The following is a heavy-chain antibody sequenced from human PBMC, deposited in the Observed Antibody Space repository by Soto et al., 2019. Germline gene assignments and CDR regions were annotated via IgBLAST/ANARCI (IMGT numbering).Heavy chain of an antibody. CDR1: GFTFTSSA. V-gene: IGHV1-58*01. Sequence: SVKVSCKASGFTFTSSAVQWVRQARGQRLEWIGWIVVGSGNTNYAQKFQERVTITRDMSTSTAYMELSSLRSEDTAVYYCARLRLARRYPDVWGKGTTVTVSS. J-gene: IGHJ6*04. D-gene: IGHD1-1*01. CDR2: IVVGSGNT. CDR3: ARLRLARRYPDV.